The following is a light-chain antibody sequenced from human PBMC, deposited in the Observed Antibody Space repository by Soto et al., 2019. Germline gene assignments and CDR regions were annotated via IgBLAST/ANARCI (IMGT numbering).Light chain of an antibody. V-gene: IGKV1-5*03. J-gene: IGKJ4*01. CDR1: QSISSW. CDR2: KAS. Sequence: DIQMTPSPSTLSASVVDSVTITCRASQSISSWLAWYQQKPGKAPKLLIYKASTLKSGVPSRFSGSGSGTEFTLTISSLQPDDFATYYCQQYNSYPLTFGGGTKVDIK. CDR3: QQYNSYPLT.